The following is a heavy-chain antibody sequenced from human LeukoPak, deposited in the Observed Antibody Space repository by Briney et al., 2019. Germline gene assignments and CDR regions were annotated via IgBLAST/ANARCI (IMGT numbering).Heavy chain of an antibody. J-gene: IGHJ6*02. V-gene: IGHV1-69*13. CDR2: ISPIFGTA. CDR1: GGAFSSYA. CDR3: ARDGRYCSGGSCYSANQADGMDV. D-gene: IGHD2-15*01. Sequence: SVKVSCKASGGAFSSYAISWVRQAPGQGLEWMGGISPIFGTANYAQKFQGRVTITADESTSTGYMELSSLRSEDTAVYYCARDGRYCSGGSCYSANQADGMDVWGQGTTVTVSS.